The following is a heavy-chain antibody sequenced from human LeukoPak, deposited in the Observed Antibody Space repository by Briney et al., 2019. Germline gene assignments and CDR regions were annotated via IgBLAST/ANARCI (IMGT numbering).Heavy chain of an antibody. J-gene: IGHJ5*02. Sequence: PSETLSLTCAVYGGSFSGYYWSWIRQPPGKGLEWIGEINHSGSTNYNPSLKSRLTISVDTSKNQFSLKLSSVTAADTAVHYCVGSSDWFGNWFDPWGQGTLVTVSS. CDR1: GGSFSGYY. CDR3: VGSSDWFGNWFDP. D-gene: IGHD6-19*01. CDR2: INHSGST. V-gene: IGHV4-34*01.